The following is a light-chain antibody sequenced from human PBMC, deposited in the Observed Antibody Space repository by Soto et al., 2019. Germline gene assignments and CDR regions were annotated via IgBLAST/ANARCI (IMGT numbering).Light chain of an antibody. Sequence: EIVMTQSPATLSVSPGERATLSCRASQSVSSNLAWYQQKPGQAPRLLIYGASTRATGIPARFSVSVSGTEFTLTISSLQSEDFAVYYCQQYNNWLTFGGGTKVEIK. V-gene: IGKV3-15*01. J-gene: IGKJ4*01. CDR3: QQYNNWLT. CDR1: QSVSSN. CDR2: GAS.